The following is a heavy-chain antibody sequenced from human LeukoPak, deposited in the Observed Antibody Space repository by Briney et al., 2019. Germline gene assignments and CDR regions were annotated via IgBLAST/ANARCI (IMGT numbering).Heavy chain of an antibody. J-gene: IGHJ4*02. CDR3: ARGAQLTDY. V-gene: IGHV3-64*01. CDR2: IGPDGGTT. D-gene: IGHD6-6*01. CDR1: GFTFYTYG. Sequence: GGSLRLSCAASGFTFYTYGMHWVRQAPGKGLEYVSGIGPDGGTTYYANSVKGRFTISRDNSKYMLYLQMGCLTADDMAVYYCARGAQLTDYWGQGTLVTVSS.